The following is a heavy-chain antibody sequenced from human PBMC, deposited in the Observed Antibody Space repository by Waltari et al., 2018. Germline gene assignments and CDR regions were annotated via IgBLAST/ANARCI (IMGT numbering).Heavy chain of an antibody. J-gene: IGHJ6*03. CDR3: ARVKRITIFGVVNLLKPNYYYYYMDV. V-gene: IGHV1-46*01. CDR1: GYTFTSYY. CDR2: INPIFGTA. Sequence: QVQLVQSGAEVKKPGASVKVSCKASGYTFTSYYMHWVRQAPGQGLEWMGIINPIFGTANYAQKFQGRVTITTDESTSTAYMELSSLRSEDTAVYYCARVKRITIFGVVNLLKPNYYYYYMDVWGKGTTVTDSS. D-gene: IGHD3-3*01.